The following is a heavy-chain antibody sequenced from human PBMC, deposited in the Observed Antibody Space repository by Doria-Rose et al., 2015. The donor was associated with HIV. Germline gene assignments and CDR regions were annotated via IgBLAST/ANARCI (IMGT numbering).Heavy chain of an antibody. V-gene: IGHV2-26*01. Sequence: QVTLKESGPVLVKPTETLTLTCTVSGVSLSSPGMGVSWIRQPPGKALEWLANIYSDDERSYKTSLKTRLTVSRHSSNSKVVLTMTDMDPVDTATYYCARIKSSRWYHKYDFDFWGQGTLVIDSA. CDR2: IYSDDER. J-gene: IGHJ4*02. CDR1: GVSLSSPGMG. D-gene: IGHD6-13*01. CDR3: ARIKSSRWYHKYDFDF.